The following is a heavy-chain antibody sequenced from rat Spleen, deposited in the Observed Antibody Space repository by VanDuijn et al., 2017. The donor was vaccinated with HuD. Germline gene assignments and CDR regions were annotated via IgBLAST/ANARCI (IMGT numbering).Heavy chain of an antibody. CDR1: GFTFSSFD. V-gene: IGHV5S13*01. CDR2: ISTSGGST. Sequence: EVQLVESGGGLVQPGRSLKLSCVASGFTFSSFDMAWVRQAPTKGLEWVASISTSGGSTYYRDSVKGRFTISRDNAKNTLYLQMDSLRSEDTATYYCARRYYSGFDYWGQGVMVTVSS. D-gene: IGHD1-1*01. J-gene: IGHJ2*01. CDR3: ARRYYSGFDY.